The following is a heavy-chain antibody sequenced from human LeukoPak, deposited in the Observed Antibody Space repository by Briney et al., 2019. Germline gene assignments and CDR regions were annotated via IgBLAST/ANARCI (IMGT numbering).Heavy chain of an antibody. J-gene: IGHJ4*02. Sequence: SETLSLTCTVSGGSISNYYWSWIRQPAGKGLEWIGLIYARGNTNYNPSLKSRVTMSIDTSKNQFSLKLTSVTAAGTAVYYCARTPIYYFDNSGYYNWGQGTLVTVSS. CDR3: ARTPIYYFDNSGYYN. CDR1: GGSISNYY. D-gene: IGHD3-22*01. CDR2: IYARGNT. V-gene: IGHV4-4*07.